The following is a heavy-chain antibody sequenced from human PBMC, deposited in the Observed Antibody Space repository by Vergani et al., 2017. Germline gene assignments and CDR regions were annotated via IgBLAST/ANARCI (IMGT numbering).Heavy chain of an antibody. V-gene: IGHV3-23*01. J-gene: IGHJ4*02. D-gene: IGHD6-19*01. Sequence: EVQLLESGGGLVQPGGSLRLSCAASGFTFSSYAMSWVRQAPGKGLEWVSAISGSGGSTYYADSVKGRLTISRDNSKNTLYLQMNSLRAEDTAVYYCAKGGSGWPYYFDYWGQGTLVTVSS. CDR1: GFTFSSYA. CDR3: AKGGSGWPYYFDY. CDR2: ISGSGGST.